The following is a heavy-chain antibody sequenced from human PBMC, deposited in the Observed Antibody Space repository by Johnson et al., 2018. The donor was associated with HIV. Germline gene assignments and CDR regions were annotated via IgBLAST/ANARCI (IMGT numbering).Heavy chain of an antibody. CDR3: AKGGLGHTDAFDI. CDR1: GFTFDDYT. J-gene: IGHJ3*02. Sequence: VLLVESGGGVIRPGGSLRLSCAASGFTFDDYTMHWVRQGPGKGLEWVSLISWDGGSTYYGDSLKGRFTISRDNSKNSLYLQMNSLRSEDTALYYCAKGGLGHTDAFDIWGQGTMVTVSS. CDR2: ISWDGGST. D-gene: IGHD6-19*01. V-gene: IGHV3-43*01.